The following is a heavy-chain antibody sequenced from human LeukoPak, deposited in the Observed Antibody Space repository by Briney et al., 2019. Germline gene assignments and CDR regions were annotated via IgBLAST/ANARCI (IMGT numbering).Heavy chain of an antibody. CDR3: AKDGDVDTAMVDYYYYGMDV. J-gene: IGHJ6*02. Sequence: PGGSLRLSCAASGFTFSSYGMHWVRQAPGKGLEWVAVISYDGSNKYYADSVKGRFTISRDNSKNTLYLQMNSLRAEDTAVYYCAKDGDVDTAMVDYYYYGMDVWGQGTTVTVSS. V-gene: IGHV3-30*18. D-gene: IGHD5-18*01. CDR1: GFTFSSYG. CDR2: ISYDGSNK.